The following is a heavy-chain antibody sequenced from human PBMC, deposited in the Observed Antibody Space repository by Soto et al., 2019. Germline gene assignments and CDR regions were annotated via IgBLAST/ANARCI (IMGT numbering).Heavy chain of an antibody. CDR2: INPSGGST. V-gene: IGHV1-46*01. CDR3: ASSRAAGYYYDSSGYYYSY. CDR1: GSTFTSYY. Sequence: ASVKVSCKASGSTFTSYYMHWVRQAPGQGLEWMGIINPSGGSTSYAQKFQGRVTMTRDTSTSTVYMELSSLRSEDTAVYYCASSRAAGYYYDSSGYYYSYWGQGTLVTVSS. J-gene: IGHJ4*02. D-gene: IGHD3-22*01.